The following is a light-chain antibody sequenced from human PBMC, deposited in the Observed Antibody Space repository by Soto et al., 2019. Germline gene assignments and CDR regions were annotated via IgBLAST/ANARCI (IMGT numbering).Light chain of an antibody. CDR1: QSVSSN. CDR3: QQYNNWPFS. Sequence: EIVMTQSPATLSVSPGERATLSCRASQSVSSNLAWYQQKPGQAPRLLIYGASTRATGIPARFSGSGSGTEFTLTISSLQSEDLAVFNCQQYNNWPFSFGPGPNVDIK. J-gene: IGKJ3*01. V-gene: IGKV3-15*01. CDR2: GAS.